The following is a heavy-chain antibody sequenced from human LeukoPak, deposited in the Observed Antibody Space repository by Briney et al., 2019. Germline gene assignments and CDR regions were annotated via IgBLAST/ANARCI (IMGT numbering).Heavy chain of an antibody. J-gene: IGHJ2*01. CDR2: ISYDGSNK. D-gene: IGHD3-3*01. CDR1: GFTFSSYG. V-gene: IGHV3-30*03. CDR3: AREGPYDFWSGYYYWYFDL. Sequence: GRSLRLSCAASGFTFSSYGMHWVRQAPGKGLEWVAVISYDGSNKYYADSVKGRFTISRDNAKNSLYLQMNSLRAEDTAVYYCAREGPYDFWSGYYYWYFDLWGRGTLVTVSS.